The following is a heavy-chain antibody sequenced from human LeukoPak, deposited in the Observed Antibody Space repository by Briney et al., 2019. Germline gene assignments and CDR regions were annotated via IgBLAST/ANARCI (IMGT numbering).Heavy chain of an antibody. D-gene: IGHD2-15*01. CDR1: GYSFPSYW. V-gene: IGHV5-51*01. CDR3: ARREASANFDY. Sequence: GESLKISCKASGYSFPSYWISWVRQMPGKGLEWMGIIYSGDSDTRYSPSFQGQVIISADRSVNTVYLQWDSLKASDTATYYCARREASANFDYWGQGTLVTVSS. CDR2: IYSGDSDT. J-gene: IGHJ4*02.